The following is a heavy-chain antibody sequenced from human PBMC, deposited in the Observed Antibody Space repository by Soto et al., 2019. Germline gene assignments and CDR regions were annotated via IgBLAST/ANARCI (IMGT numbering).Heavy chain of an antibody. Sequence: GGSLRLSCAASGFTFSGSAMHWVRQASGKGLEWVGRIRSKANSYATAYAASVKGRFTISRDDSKNTAYLQMNSLKTEDTAVYYCTWVGGSTSCLSLTTDYNGVGCNYWGQGTLVTVSS. CDR3: TWVGGSTSCLSLTTDYNGVGCNY. D-gene: IGHD2-2*01. CDR1: GFTFSGSA. J-gene: IGHJ4*02. CDR2: IRSKANSYAT. V-gene: IGHV3-73*01.